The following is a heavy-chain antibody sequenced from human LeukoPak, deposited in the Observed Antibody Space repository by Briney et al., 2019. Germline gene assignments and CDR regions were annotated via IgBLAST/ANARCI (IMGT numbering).Heavy chain of an antibody. Sequence: GGSLRLSCAASGFTFSSYSMNWVRQAPGKGLEWLSYITSSSSTIYYADSVKGRFTISRDNAKNSLYLQMNSLRAEDTAVYYCAKIQGFFDYWGQGTLVTVSS. V-gene: IGHV3-48*01. CDR3: AKIQGFFDY. J-gene: IGHJ4*02. CDR2: ITSSSSTI. CDR1: GFTFSSYS.